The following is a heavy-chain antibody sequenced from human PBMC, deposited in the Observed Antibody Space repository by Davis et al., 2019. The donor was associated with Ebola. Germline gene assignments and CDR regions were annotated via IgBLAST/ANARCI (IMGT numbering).Heavy chain of an antibody. Sequence: GGSLRLSCAASGFTFSDYYMSWIRQAPGKGLEWISYISSRGDYTNYADSVKGRFAISRDNAKNSLYLQMNSLRAEDTAVYYCARGWPSSVTTDYYAMDVWGKGTTVTVSS. CDR3: ARGWPSSVTTDYYAMDV. CDR1: GFTFSDYY. CDR2: ISSRGDYT. V-gene: IGHV3-11*06. D-gene: IGHD4-17*01. J-gene: IGHJ6*04.